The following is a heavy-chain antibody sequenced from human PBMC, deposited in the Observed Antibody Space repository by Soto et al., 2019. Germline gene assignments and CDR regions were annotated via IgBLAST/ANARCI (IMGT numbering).Heavy chain of an antibody. Sequence: EVQLVASGGGLIQPGVSLRLSCAASGLTFSTYDMHWVRQPIGKGLEWVAALGTGDDTYYPDSVRGRFIVSRDNVKNSLYLQMDSLTAGDTAMYYCTREGPAWVFDIWGRGTLVVVSS. CDR2: LGTGDDT. D-gene: IGHD7-27*01. CDR1: GLTFSTYD. CDR3: TREGPAWVFDI. V-gene: IGHV3-13*01. J-gene: IGHJ2*01.